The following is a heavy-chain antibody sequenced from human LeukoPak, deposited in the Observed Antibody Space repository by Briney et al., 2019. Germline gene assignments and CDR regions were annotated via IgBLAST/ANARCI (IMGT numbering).Heavy chain of an antibody. V-gene: IGHV4-59*01. J-gene: IGHJ4*02. CDR3: ARAREPEGAFDY. D-gene: IGHD1-26*01. CDR2: IYYSGST. Sequence: SETLSLTCTVSGGSISSYYWSWIRQPPGKGLEWIGYIYYSGSTNYNPSLKSRVTISVDTSKNQFSLKPSSVTAADTAVYYCARAREPEGAFDYWGQGTLVTVSS. CDR1: GGSISSYY.